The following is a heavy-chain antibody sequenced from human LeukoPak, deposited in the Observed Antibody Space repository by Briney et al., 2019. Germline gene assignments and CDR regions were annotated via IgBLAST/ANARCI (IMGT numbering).Heavy chain of an antibody. Sequence: GRSLRLSCAASGFTFSTYAMSWVRQAPGKGLEWVSAISGSGGSTYYADSVKGRFTISRDYSKNTLYLQMNSLRAEDTAVYYCAKAELVMNYYYYMDVWGKGTTVTVSS. V-gene: IGHV3-23*01. CDR2: ISGSGGST. CDR1: GFTFSTYA. D-gene: IGHD3-10*01. CDR3: AKAELVMNYYYYMDV. J-gene: IGHJ6*03.